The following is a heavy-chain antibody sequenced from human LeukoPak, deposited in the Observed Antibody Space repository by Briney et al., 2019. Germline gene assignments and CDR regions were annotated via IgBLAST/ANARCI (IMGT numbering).Heavy chain of an antibody. Sequence: ASVKVSRKASGYTFSSYGISWVRQAPGQGLEWVGRINPYNGNTKYVQKFYDRVSMTTDTSTSTAYMELRRLRSGDTAMYYCARGPRYDYDSSVYYFEFWGQGTLVTVSS. CDR2: INPYNGNT. J-gene: IGHJ4*02. CDR1: GYTFSSYG. D-gene: IGHD3-22*01. V-gene: IGHV1-18*01. CDR3: ARGPRYDYDSSVYYFEF.